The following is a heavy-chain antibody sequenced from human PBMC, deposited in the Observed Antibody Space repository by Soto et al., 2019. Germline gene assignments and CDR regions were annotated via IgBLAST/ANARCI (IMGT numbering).Heavy chain of an antibody. CDR1: GFTFRIYA. V-gene: IGHV3-30-3*01. J-gene: IGHJ6*02. Sequence: QVQLVESGGGVVQPGRSLSLSCAASGFTFRIYAMHWVRQAPGKRLECVVVISYDGSNKFYRDSVKGRFTISRVNSKNALYMQINSLRYEDTAVYYCARGDREDIAVVIGARPGEYGVDVWGPGNTVTVSS. D-gene: IGHD2-15*01. CDR2: ISYDGSNK. CDR3: ARGDREDIAVVIGARPGEYGVDV.